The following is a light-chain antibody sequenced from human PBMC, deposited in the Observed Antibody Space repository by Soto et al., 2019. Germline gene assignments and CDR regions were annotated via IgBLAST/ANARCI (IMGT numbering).Light chain of an antibody. V-gene: IGLV1-44*01. Sequence: QSVLTQPPSASGTPGQRVTISCSGSSSNIGSNTVNWYQQLPGTAPKLLIYSNNQRPSGVPDRFSGSKSGTSDSLAISGLQSEDEGDYSCAAWDDSLNGVVFGGGTTLTVL. CDR2: SNN. CDR3: AAWDDSLNGVV. CDR1: SSNIGSNT. J-gene: IGLJ2*01.